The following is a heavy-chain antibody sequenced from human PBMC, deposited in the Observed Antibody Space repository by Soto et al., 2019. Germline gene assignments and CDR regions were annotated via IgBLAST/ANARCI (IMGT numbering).Heavy chain of an antibody. CDR3: ASLPYSSSSLGDY. D-gene: IGHD6-6*01. CDR1: GGSISSSNW. Sequence: SETLSLTCAVSGGSISSSNWWSWVRQPPGKGLEWIGEIYHSGSTNYNPSLKSRVTISVDKSKNQFSLKLSSVTAADTAVYYCASLPYSSSSLGDYWGQGTLVTVSS. V-gene: IGHV4-4*02. J-gene: IGHJ4*02. CDR2: IYHSGST.